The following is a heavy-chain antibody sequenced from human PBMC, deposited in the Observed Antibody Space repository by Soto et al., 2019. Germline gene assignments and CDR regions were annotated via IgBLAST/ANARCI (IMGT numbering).Heavy chain of an antibody. CDR2: VSGAGSRT. CDR3: ARDGFSDFWSGQYYFDS. Sequence: VGSLRLSCAASGFTFRDYAMSWVRQAPGKGLEWVSTVSGAGSRTYYVDFVEGRFTISRDNSNNTVYLQMNSLRAEDTAVYYCARDGFSDFWSGQYYFDSWGQGTLVTVSS. V-gene: IGHV3-23*01. CDR1: GFTFRDYA. D-gene: IGHD3-3*01. J-gene: IGHJ4*02.